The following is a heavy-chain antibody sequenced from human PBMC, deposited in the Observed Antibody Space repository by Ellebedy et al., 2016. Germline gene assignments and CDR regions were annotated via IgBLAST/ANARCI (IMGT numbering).Heavy chain of an antibody. J-gene: IGHJ5*02. D-gene: IGHD5-12*01. V-gene: IGHV1-2*02. CDR2: INPNGGVT. CDR3: ARGGELSAYSGYRHWFDP. Sequence: ASVKVSCKASGYTFTGYYIHWVRQAPGQGLEWIGWINPNGGVTKYARKFQGRVTMTRDTSISTAYMDLKRLRSDDTAVYSCARGGELSAYSGYRHWFDPWGQGTLVTVSS. CDR1: GYTFTGYY.